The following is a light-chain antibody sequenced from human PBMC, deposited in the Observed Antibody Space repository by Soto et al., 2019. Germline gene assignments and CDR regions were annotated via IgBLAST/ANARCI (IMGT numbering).Light chain of an antibody. CDR1: QSVSSS. J-gene: IGKJ4*01. Sequence: PGERATLSCRASQSVSSSLAWYQQKPGQAPRLLIYDASNRATGIPARFSGSGSKTDFNLTVSSLEPEDFAVYYCQQRSNWPLSFGGGTKVEIK. V-gene: IGKV3-11*01. CDR3: QQRSNWPLS. CDR2: DAS.